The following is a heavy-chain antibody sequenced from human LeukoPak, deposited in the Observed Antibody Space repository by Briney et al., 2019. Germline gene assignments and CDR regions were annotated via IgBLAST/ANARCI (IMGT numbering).Heavy chain of an antibody. J-gene: IGHJ5*02. CDR2: IYYSGTT. V-gene: IGHV4-39*07. D-gene: IGHD3-22*01. CDR1: GGSISSNSHY. Sequence: SETLSLTCTVSGGSISSNSHYGGWIRQTPGKGLEWIGSIYYSGTTYYNPSLKSRVTISVDTSKNQFSLKPSSVTAADTAVYYCARTSVAYDSSGYYYRWFDPWGQGTLVTVSS. CDR3: ARTSVAYDSSGYYYRWFDP.